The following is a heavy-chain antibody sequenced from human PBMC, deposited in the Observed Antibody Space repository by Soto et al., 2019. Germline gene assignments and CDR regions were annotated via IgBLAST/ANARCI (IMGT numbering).Heavy chain of an antibody. CDR3: ARDAAEINSYYIDF. J-gene: IGHJ4*02. Sequence: EVQLVESGGGLVQPGGSLRLSCTASGFTFSSYEMNWVRRAPGKGLEWIAYINRRGVTHYADSVEGRFSISRDNAQNALFLQMLRLRDDDTAVYYCARDAAEINSYYIDFWGQGVLVTVSS. D-gene: IGHD3-16*01. CDR1: GFTFSSYE. CDR2: INRRGVT. V-gene: IGHV3-48*03.